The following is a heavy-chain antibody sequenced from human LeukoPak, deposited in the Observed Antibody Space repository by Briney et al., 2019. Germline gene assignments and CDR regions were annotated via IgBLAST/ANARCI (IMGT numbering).Heavy chain of an antibody. CDR2: ISGSGGSP. CDR3: AKDPGGGSCSNSAYFDY. CDR1: GFTFNTYG. Sequence: PGGSLRLSCAASGFTFNTYGMNWVRQAPGKGLEWVSAISGSGGSPYYADSVKGRFTISRDNSKNTLYLQMNSLRAEDTAVYYCAKDPGGGSCSNSAYFDYWGQGTLVTVSS. D-gene: IGHD2-15*01. V-gene: IGHV3-23*01. J-gene: IGHJ4*02.